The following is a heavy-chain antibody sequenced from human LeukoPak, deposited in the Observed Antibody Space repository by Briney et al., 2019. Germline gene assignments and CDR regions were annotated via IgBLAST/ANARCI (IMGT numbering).Heavy chain of an antibody. CDR1: GGSFSGYY. CDR3: AVDYGDYGWRH. D-gene: IGHD4-17*01. CDR2: INHSGST. V-gene: IGHV4-34*01. J-gene: IGHJ6*02. Sequence: PSETLSLTCAVYGGSFSGYYWSWIRQPPGKGLEWIGEINHSGSTNYNPSLKSRVTISVDTSKNQFSLKLSSVTAADTAVYYCAVDYGDYGWRHWGQGTTVTVSS.